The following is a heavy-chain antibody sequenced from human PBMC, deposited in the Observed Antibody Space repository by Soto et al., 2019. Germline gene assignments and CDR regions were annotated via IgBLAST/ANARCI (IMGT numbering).Heavy chain of an antibody. J-gene: IGHJ4*02. D-gene: IGHD4-17*01. V-gene: IGHV4-31*03. CDR3: ARGVHGDYDY. CDR2: INHSGST. Sequence: PSETLSLTCTVSGGSISSGGYYWSWIRQHPGKGLEWIGEINHSGSTNYNPSLKSRVAISVDTSKNQFSLKLSSVTAADTAVYYCARGVHGDYDYWGQGTLVTVSS. CDR1: GGSISSGGYY.